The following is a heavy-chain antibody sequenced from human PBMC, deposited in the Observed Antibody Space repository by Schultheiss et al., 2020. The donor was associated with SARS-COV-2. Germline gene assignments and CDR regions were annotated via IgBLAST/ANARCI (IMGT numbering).Heavy chain of an antibody. Sequence: SQTLSLTCAVSGGSISSGDYYWSWIRQPPGKGLEWIGYIYYSGSTNYNPSLKSRVTISVDTSKNQFSLKLSSVTAADTAVYYCARGSLAAAGHDYYYYGMDVWGQGTTVTVSS. D-gene: IGHD6-13*01. CDR3: ARGSLAAAGHDYYYYGMDV. V-gene: IGHV4-61*08. J-gene: IGHJ6*02. CDR2: IYYSGST. CDR1: GGSISSGDYY.